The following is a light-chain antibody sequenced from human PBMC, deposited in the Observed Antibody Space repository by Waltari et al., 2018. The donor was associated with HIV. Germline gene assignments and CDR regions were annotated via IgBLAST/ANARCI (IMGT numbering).Light chain of an antibody. CDR1: PARFYSPDNQNH. CDR3: QQSYTIPLT. CDR2: RAS. V-gene: IGKV4-1*01. Sequence: DIVLTQSPDSLTVSLGEGASLSCTSSPARFYSPDNQNHLAWYQRRAGQAPRLLVSRASVRQPGVADRFSGSGSGTNFTLTISSVQAEDVAIYYCQQSYTIPLTFGPGTRVDI. J-gene: IGKJ3*01.